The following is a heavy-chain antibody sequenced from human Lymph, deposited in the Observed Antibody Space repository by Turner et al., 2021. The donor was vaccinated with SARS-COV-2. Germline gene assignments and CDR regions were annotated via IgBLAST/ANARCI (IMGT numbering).Heavy chain of an antibody. V-gene: IGHV3-53*01. CDR1: GFIVSSSY. Sequence: EVQLVESGGGLIQPGGSLSLSCAASGFIVSSSYMSWVRQAPVKGLEWVSIIYSGGSTYSADSVKGRFTISRDNSKNTLYLQMNSRRAEDTAVYYCARVLPYGDYFDYWGQGTLVTVSS. J-gene: IGHJ4*02. CDR3: ARVLPYGDYFDY. D-gene: IGHD4-17*01. CDR2: IYSGGST.